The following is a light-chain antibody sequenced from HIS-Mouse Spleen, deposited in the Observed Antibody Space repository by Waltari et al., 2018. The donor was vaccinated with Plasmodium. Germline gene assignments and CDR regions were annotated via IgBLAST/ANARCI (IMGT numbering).Light chain of an antibody. V-gene: IGLV3-21*02. CDR2: EDS. CDR3: QVWDSSSDHPV. Sequence: SYVMTQPPSVSVAPGQTARITCGGNNIGSKSVHGYQQKPAQAPVLVVYEDSDRPSGIPERFSGSNSGNTATLTISRVEAGDEADYYCQVWDSSSDHPVFGGGTKLTVL. CDR1: NIGSKS. J-gene: IGLJ2*01.